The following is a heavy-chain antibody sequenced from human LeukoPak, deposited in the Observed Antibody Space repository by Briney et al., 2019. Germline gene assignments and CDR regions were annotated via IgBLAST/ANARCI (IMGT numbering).Heavy chain of an antibody. CDR1: GFTFSSYG. Sequence: GGSLRLSWAASGFTFSSYGMQWVRPAAGKGLEWVAVISYDVSNKYYADSVKGPFTMSRDNSKNTLYLQMNSLRAEDTAVYYCAIQIQGFDYWGQGTLVTVSS. CDR3: AIQIQGFDY. CDR2: ISYDVSNK. V-gene: IGHV3-30*03. D-gene: IGHD5-18*01. J-gene: IGHJ4*02.